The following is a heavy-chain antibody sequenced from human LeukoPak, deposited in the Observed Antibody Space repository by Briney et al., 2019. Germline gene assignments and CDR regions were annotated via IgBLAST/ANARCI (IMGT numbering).Heavy chain of an antibody. Sequence: GGSLRLSCAASGVTFSEDYMNWIRQAPGKGLEWIAYISRSTRILYYADSVRGRFTISRANAKKSLYLQMNSLTVEDTAMYYCARREYDAFDIWGQGTMVTVSS. J-gene: IGHJ3*02. CDR1: GVTFSEDY. D-gene: IGHD3-10*01. CDR3: ARREYDAFDI. CDR2: ISRSTRIL. V-gene: IGHV3-11*01.